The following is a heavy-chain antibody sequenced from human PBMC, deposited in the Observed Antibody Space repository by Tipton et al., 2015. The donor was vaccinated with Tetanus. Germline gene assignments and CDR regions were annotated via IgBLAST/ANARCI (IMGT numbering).Heavy chain of an antibody. Sequence: GSLRLSCAGSGFNFHSYSMNWVRQAPGKGLEWIACFSTYRKTIYYADAVKGRFTISRDNSKNTLFLHMNSLRAEDTAVYFCAKDLRQLVRVDAFDTWGQGTLVTVSS. CDR3: AKDLRQLVRVDAFDT. CDR1: GFNFHSYS. CDR2: FSTYRKTI. J-gene: IGHJ3*02. V-gene: IGHV3-48*04. D-gene: IGHD6-6*01.